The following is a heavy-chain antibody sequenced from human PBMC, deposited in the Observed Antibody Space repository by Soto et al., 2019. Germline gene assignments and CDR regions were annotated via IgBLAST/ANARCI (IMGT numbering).Heavy chain of an antibody. D-gene: IGHD3-16*02. J-gene: IGHJ3*02. CDR2: IIPIFGTA. V-gene: IGHV1-69*01. CDR1: GGTFSSYA. CDR3: ARDLSLGELSSPYAFDI. Sequence: QVQLVQSGAEVKKPGSSVKVSCKASGGTFSSYAISWVRQAPGQGLEWMGGIIPIFGTANYAQKFQGRVTITADESTSTAYMELSSLRPEDTAVYYCARDLSLGELSSPYAFDIWGQGTMVTVSS.